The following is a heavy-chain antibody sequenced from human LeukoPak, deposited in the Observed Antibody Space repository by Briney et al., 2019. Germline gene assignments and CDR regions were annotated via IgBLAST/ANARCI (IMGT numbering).Heavy chain of an antibody. CDR3: AKSTGYDLVDI. CDR2: IYYSGST. Sequence: SETLSLTCTVSGGSISSSSYYWGWIRQPPGKGLEWIGRIYYSGSTYYNPSLKSRVTISVDTSKNQFSLKLSSVTAGDTAVYYCAKSTGYDLVDIWGQGTMVTVSS. V-gene: IGHV4-39*07. D-gene: IGHD3-9*01. J-gene: IGHJ3*02. CDR1: GGSISSSSYY.